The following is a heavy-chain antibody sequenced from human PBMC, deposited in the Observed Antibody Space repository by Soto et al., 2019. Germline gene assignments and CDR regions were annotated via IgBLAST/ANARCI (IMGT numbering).Heavy chain of an antibody. CDR3: AREDFAGDCGGDYRDGKDV. CDR1: GYTFTSYG. D-gene: IGHD2-21*02. CDR2: ISAYNGNT. J-gene: IGHJ6*01. V-gene: IGHV1-18*01. Sequence: ASVKVSCKASGYTFTSYGISWVRQAPGQGLEWMGWISAYNGNTNYAQKLQGRVTMTTDTSTSTAYMELRSLRSDDTAVYYCAREDFAGDCGGDYRDGKDVWRRGTTVTGSS.